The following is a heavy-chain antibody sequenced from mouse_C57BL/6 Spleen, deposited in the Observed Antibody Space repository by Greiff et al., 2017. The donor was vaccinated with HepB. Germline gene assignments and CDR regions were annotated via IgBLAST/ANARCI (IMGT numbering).Heavy chain of an antibody. J-gene: IGHJ3*01. CDR1: GFNIKDDY. Sequence: EVKLQESGAELVRPGASVKLSCTASGFNIKDDYMHWVKQRPEQGLEWIGWIDPENGDTEYASKFQGKATITADTSSNTAYLQLSSLTSEDTAVYYCTTCYDGYDVETWFAYWGQGTLVTVSA. V-gene: IGHV14-4*01. CDR3: TTCYDGYDVETWFAY. D-gene: IGHD2-3*01. CDR2: IDPENGDT.